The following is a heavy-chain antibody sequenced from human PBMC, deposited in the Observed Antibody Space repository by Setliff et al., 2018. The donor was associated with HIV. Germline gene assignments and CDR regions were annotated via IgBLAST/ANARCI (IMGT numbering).Heavy chain of an antibody. CDR1: GGSISNSSSY. Sequence: SETLSLTCTVSGGSISNSSSYWSWIRQTPGKGLEWIGSVYSSRWSYYNPSLQSRLTLSIDRSRSQFSLNLRSVTAEDTAFYYCGRHALDGPAAISALDYWGHGAPVPVSS. D-gene: IGHD2-2*02. CDR3: GRHALDGPAAISALDY. J-gene: IGHJ4*01. CDR2: VYSSRWS. V-gene: IGHV4-39*01.